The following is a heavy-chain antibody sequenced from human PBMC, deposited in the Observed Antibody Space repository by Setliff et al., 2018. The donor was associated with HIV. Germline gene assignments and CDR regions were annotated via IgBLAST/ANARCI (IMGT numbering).Heavy chain of an antibody. J-gene: IGHJ6*04. Sequence: ASVKVSCKASGHTFSNSDIHWVRRATGQGLEWMGWMNPNTGVAGYALKFQGRVTMTRDTSISTAYMELSSLTSEDTAVYWCASGKGVGGVIITGSLDVWGKGTTVTVSS. CDR2: MNPNTGVA. CDR1: GHTFSNSD. CDR3: ASGKGVGGVIITGSLDV. D-gene: IGHD3-10*01. V-gene: IGHV1-8*01.